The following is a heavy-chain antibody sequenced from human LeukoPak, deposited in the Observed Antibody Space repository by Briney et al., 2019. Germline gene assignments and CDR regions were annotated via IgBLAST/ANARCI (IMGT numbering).Heavy chain of an antibody. CDR3: AKDKGRGYYGSASSYPA. CDR2: INWSSSSI. J-gene: IGHJ5*02. D-gene: IGHD3-10*01. CDR1: GFTFDDYA. Sequence: PGGSLRLSCAASGFTFDDYAMHWVRQAPGKGLEWVSGINWSSSSIGYVDSVKGRFTISRDNAKNSLCLQMNSLRAEDTALYYCAKDKGRGYYGSASSYPAWGQGTLVTVSS. V-gene: IGHV3-9*01.